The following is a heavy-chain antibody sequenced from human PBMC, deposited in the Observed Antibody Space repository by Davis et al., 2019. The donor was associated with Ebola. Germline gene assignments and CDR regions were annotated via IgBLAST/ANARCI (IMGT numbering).Heavy chain of an antibody. CDR3: ARGGATIGADYYYYGMDV. J-gene: IGHJ6*04. V-gene: IGHV3-21*01. Sequence: GESLKISCAASGFTFSSYSMNWVRQAPGKGLEWVSSISSSSSYIYYADSVTGRFTISRDNAKNSLYLQMNSLRAEDTAVYYCARGGATIGADYYYYGMDVWGKGTTVTVSS. CDR2: ISSSSSYI. CDR1: GFTFSSYS. D-gene: IGHD5-12*01.